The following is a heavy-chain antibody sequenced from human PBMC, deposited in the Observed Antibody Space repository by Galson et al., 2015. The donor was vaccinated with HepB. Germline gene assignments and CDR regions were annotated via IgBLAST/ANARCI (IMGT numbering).Heavy chain of an antibody. D-gene: IGHD1-26*01. CDR1: GFTFSSYW. V-gene: IGHV3-7*03. Sequence: SLRLSCAASGFTFSSYWMSWVRQAPGKGLEWVANIKQDGSEKYYVDSVKGRFTISRDNAKNSLYLQMNSLRAEETAVYYCARECDGSYSFDYWGQGTLVTVSS. CDR2: IKQDGSEK. J-gene: IGHJ4*02. CDR3: ARECDGSYSFDY.